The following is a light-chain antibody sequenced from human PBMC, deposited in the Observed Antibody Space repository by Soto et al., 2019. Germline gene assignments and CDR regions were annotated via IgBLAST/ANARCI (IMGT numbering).Light chain of an antibody. J-gene: IGKJ5*01. Sequence: EIVLTQSPDTLSLSPRESATLSCRASQSVSSSYLAWYQQKPGRAPRLLIYGASNRATGIPDRFSGSGSGTDFTLTISRLEPEDFAVFYCQQYDDSITFGQGTRLEIE. V-gene: IGKV3-20*01. CDR1: QSVSSSY. CDR2: GAS. CDR3: QQYDDSIT.